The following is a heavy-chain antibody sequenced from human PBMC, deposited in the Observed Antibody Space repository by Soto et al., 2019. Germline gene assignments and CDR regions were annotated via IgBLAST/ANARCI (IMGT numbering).Heavy chain of an antibody. Sequence: GASVKVSCKTSGYTFTDYYINWVRQATGQGLEWIGWMNPNSGETGYAQKFQGRVTMTRSASLSTAYLELSSLRSEDTAVYYCARVAVAARPRWYNWFDPWGQGTLVTVSS. CDR2: MNPNSGET. V-gene: IGHV1-8*01. D-gene: IGHD2-15*01. J-gene: IGHJ5*02. CDR3: ARVAVAARPRWYNWFDP. CDR1: GYTFTDYY.